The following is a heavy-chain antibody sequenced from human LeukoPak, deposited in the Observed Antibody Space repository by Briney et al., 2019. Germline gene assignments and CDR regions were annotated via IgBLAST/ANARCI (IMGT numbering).Heavy chain of an antibody. D-gene: IGHD2/OR15-2a*01. J-gene: IGHJ4*02. CDR2: ISGSGANT. CDR3: ANWLEGSMTYFDY. Sequence: QAGGSLRLSCAASGFTFSSYAMTWARQAPGKGLEWVSAISGSGANTYYADSAKGRFTISRDNSKNTLYLQMNSLRAEDTAIYYCANWLEGSMTYFDYWGQGTLVTVSS. V-gene: IGHV3-23*01. CDR1: GFTFSSYA.